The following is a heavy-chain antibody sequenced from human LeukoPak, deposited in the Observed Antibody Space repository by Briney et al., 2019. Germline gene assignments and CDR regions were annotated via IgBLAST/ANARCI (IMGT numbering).Heavy chain of an antibody. V-gene: IGHV3-64*01. CDR1: GFTLSSYA. CDR2: ISSNGGST. CDR3: ERTERPYYYYYYYMDV. D-gene: IGHD1-1*01. Sequence: GSLRLSCAASGFTLSSYAMHWVRQAPGKVLEYVSAISSNGGSTYYASSVKGRFTISRDNSKNTLYLQMGSLRAEDMAVYYCERTERPYYYYYYYMDVWGKGTTVTVSS. J-gene: IGHJ6*03.